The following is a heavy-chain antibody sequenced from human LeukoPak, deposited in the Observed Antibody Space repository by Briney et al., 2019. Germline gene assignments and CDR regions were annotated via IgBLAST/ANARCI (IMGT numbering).Heavy chain of an antibody. Sequence: GASVKVSCKASGYTFTSYGISWVRQAPGQGLEWMGWISAYNGNTNYAQKLQGRVTITADKSTSTAYMELSSLRSEDTAVYYCARGYCSSTSCYGGGNFDYWGQGTLVTVSS. CDR2: ISAYNGNT. CDR1: GYTFTSYG. D-gene: IGHD2-2*01. V-gene: IGHV1-18*01. J-gene: IGHJ4*02. CDR3: ARGYCSSTSCYGGGNFDY.